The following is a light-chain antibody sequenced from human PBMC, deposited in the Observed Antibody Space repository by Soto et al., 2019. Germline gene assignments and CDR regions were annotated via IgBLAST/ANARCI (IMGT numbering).Light chain of an antibody. V-gene: IGLV2-14*03. CDR1: SSDVGGFNY. CDR3: NSYTSSSTYV. CDR2: DVT. J-gene: IGLJ1*01. Sequence: QSVLPQPASVSGSPGQSITISCTGTSSDVGGFNYVSWYQQHPGKAPKLMIYDVTNRPSGVSYRFSGSKSGNTASLTISGLQAEDEADYYCNSYTSSSTYVFGTGTRPPS.